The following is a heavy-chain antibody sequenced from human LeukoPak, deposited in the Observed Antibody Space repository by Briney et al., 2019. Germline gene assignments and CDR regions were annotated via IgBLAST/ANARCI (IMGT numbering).Heavy chain of an antibody. V-gene: IGHV4-59*08. Sequence: PSETLSLTCTVSGGSISSNYWNWIRQPPGKGLEWIAYVSYSGSTNYNPSLKSRVTTSQDTSKNQFSLKLSSVTAADTAVYYCARVVVPGTFENAFDIWGQGTMVTVSS. CDR1: GGSISSNY. J-gene: IGHJ3*02. CDR2: VSYSGST. CDR3: ARVVVPGTFENAFDI. D-gene: IGHD6-19*01.